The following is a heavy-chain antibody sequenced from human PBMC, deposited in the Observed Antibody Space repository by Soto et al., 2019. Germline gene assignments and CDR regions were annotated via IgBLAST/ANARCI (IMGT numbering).Heavy chain of an antibody. V-gene: IGHV4-31*03. J-gene: IGHJ4*02. CDR1: GGTITTGGHF. CDR3: ARFVSGSYLDY. Sequence: QVQLQESGPGLVKASQTLSLTCTVSGGTITTGGHFWSWIRQYPGKGLEWIGYIYYSGTTHYNPSLKSRVTISIDTSKNPFSLNLSSVTGADTAVYYCARFVSGSYLDYWGQGTLVTVSS. D-gene: IGHD1-26*01. CDR2: IYYSGTT.